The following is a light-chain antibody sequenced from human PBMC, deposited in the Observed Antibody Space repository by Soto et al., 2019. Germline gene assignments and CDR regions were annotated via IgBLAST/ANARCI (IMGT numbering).Light chain of an antibody. CDR1: QTLSNSF. J-gene: IGKJ5*01. CDR3: LHYGGSPLT. CDR2: DTS. V-gene: IGKV3-20*01. Sequence: SALSQSPCTLSLSPGERATRSCRASQTLSNSFIAWYQHKPGQAPRLLVYDTSTRATGIPDRYSGSGSGTDFTLTIGRLEPGDFAVYYCLHYGGSPLTFGQGTRLE.